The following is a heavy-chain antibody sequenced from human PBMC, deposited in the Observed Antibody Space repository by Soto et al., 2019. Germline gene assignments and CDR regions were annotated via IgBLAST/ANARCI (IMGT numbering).Heavy chain of an antibody. Sequence: QVHLEESGGGVXXXXXXLRLSCAASGFTFNTYAVHWVRQAPGKGLEWVAVVSSDGSNKYYSDSVKGRFSISRDNSNNTLSLQMNSLRTEDTAVYYCARGAITVLRGVDYWGRGTLVTVSS. CDR2: VSSDGSNK. J-gene: IGHJ4*02. CDR1: GFTFNTYA. V-gene: IGHV3-30*04. D-gene: IGHD3-10*01. CDR3: ARGAITVLRGVDY.